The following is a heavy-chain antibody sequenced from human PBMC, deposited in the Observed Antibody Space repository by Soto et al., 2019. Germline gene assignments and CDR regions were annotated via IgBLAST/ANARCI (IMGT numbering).Heavy chain of an antibody. Sequence: QVQLVQSGAEVKKPGASVKVSCKASGYTFTGYYMHWVRQAPGQGLEWMGWINPNSGGTNYAQKFQGWATMTRDTSISTAYMELSRLRSDDTAVYYCARDGPYSSSWYGMDVWGQGTTVTVSS. CDR3: ARDGPYSSSWYGMDV. CDR2: INPNSGGT. J-gene: IGHJ6*02. CDR1: GYTFTGYY. V-gene: IGHV1-2*04. D-gene: IGHD6-13*01.